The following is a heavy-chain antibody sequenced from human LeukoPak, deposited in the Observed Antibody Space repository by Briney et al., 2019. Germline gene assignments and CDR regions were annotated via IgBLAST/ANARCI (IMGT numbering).Heavy chain of an antibody. Sequence: SETLSLTCTVSGGSISSGGYSWSWIRQHPGKGLEWIGYIYYSGSTYYNPSLKSRVTISVDTSKNQFSLKLSSVTAADTAVYYCARDRDSSGYLYWGQGTLVTVSS. J-gene: IGHJ4*02. CDR2: IYYSGST. V-gene: IGHV4-31*03. CDR1: GGSISSGGYS. D-gene: IGHD3-22*01. CDR3: ARDRDSSGYLY.